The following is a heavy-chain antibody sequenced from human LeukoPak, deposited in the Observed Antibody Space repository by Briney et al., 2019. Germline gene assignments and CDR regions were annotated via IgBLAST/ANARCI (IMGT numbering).Heavy chain of an antibody. CDR1: GGTFSSYA. D-gene: IGHD2-15*01. J-gene: IGHJ4*02. CDR2: IIPIFGTA. Sequence: SVKASCKASGGTFSSYAISWVRQAPGQGLGWMGGIIPIFGTANYAQKFQGRVTITADESTSTAYMELSSLRSEDTAVYYCARDCSGGSCYFYWGQGTLVTVSS. V-gene: IGHV1-69*13. CDR3: ARDCSGGSCYFY.